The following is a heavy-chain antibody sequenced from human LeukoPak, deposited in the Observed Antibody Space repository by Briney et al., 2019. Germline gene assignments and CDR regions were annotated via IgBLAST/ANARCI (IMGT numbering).Heavy chain of an antibody. J-gene: IGHJ4*02. V-gene: IGHV3-15*01. CDR1: GFTFSNAW. CDR2: IKSKTDGGTT. Sequence: GGTLRLSCAASGFTFSNAWMSWVRQAPGKGLEWVGRIKSKTDGGTTAYAAPVKGRFIISRDDSKNTLYLQMNSLKIEDTAVYYCTADSSGYYYGHCWGQGTLVTVSS. D-gene: IGHD3-22*01. CDR3: TADSSGYYYGHC.